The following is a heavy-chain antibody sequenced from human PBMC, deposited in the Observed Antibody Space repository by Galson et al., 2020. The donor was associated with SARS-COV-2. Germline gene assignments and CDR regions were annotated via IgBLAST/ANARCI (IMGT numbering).Heavy chain of an antibody. CDR1: GFTFSGSV. D-gene: IGHD6-6*01. CDR3: TGSYGSSSSPWDMDV. Sequence: QLGESLKISCAASGFTFSGSVVHWVRQASGKGLEWVGRIRSKVNSYATTYAASVEGRFTISRDDSKNTAYLQVNSLKTEDTAVYYCTGSYGSSSSPWDMDVWGKGTTVTVSS. V-gene: IGHV3-73*01. CDR2: IRSKVNSYAT. J-gene: IGHJ6*03.